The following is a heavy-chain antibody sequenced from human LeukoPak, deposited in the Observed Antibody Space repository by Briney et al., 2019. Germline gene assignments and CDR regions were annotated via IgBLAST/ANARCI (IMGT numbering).Heavy chain of an antibody. J-gene: IGHJ5*02. D-gene: IGHD6-19*01. CDR2: ISAGGSDE. Sequence: GGSLRLSCVASGFTFKTYEMNWVRQAPGKGLEWISYISAGGSDEDYADSVKGRFSISRDNAKNSVFLQMNSLRVEDTAVYYCARDVGFNNGWPAWGQGTLVTVSS. CDR1: GFTFKTYE. CDR3: ARDVGFNNGWPA. V-gene: IGHV3-48*03.